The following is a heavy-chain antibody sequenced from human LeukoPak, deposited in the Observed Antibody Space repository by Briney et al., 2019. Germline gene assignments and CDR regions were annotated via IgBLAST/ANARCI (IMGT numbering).Heavy chain of an antibody. Sequence: GGSLRLSCVASGFTFGKYWMSWVRQAPGKGLEWVANIKLDGSEKNYVDSVKGRFTISRGNTKDSLYLQMNSLRVEDTAVFYCARDQYDTWSRRGNFDSWGQGTLVIVSS. J-gene: IGHJ4*02. V-gene: IGHV3-7*03. CDR3: ARDQYDTWSRRGNFDS. CDR1: GFTFGKYW. CDR2: IKLDGSEK. D-gene: IGHD3-3*01.